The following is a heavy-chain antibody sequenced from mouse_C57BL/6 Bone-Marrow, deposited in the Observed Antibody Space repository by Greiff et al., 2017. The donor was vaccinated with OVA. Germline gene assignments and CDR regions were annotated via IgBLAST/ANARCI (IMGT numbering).Heavy chain of an antibody. V-gene: IGHV1-15*01. CDR1: GYTFTDYE. CDR2: IDPETGGT. J-gene: IGHJ4*01. Sequence: QVQLQQSGAELVRPGASVTLSCKASGYTFTDYEMHWVKQTPVHGLEWIGAIDPETGGTAYNQKVKGKAILTADNPSSTAYMELRSLTSEDAAVYYCTRGYSNYYAMDYWGQGTSVTVSS. CDR3: TRGYSNYYAMDY. D-gene: IGHD2-5*01.